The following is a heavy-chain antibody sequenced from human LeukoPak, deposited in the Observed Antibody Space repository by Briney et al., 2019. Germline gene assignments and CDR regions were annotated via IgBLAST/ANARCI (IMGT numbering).Heavy chain of an antibody. CDR1: GGSTTSYY. Sequence: PSETLSLTCTVSGGSTTSYYWSWIRQPPGKGLEWIGFIYDNGNTNYKPSLKSRVTISVDTSKNKFSLKLSSVTAADTAVYYCARHREGAFDSGGQGTMVPVSA. CDR3: ARHREGAFDS. D-gene: IGHD1-14*01. J-gene: IGHJ3*02. V-gene: IGHV4-59*01. CDR2: IYDNGNT.